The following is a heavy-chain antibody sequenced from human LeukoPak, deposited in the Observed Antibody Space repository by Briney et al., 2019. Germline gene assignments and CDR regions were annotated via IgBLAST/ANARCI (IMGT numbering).Heavy chain of an antibody. D-gene: IGHD5-18*01. CDR3: ARGRSYGFDFDS. CDR2: KYYSGST. V-gene: IGHV4-61*01. Sequence: PSETLSLTCAVSGVSINTCCYYWTWMRQPPGKGLEWIGYKYYSGSTRYNSSLRSRLTISLDTSKNQFSLRQTSVTAADTAVYYCARGRSYGFDFDSWGQGTLVIVSS. CDR1: GVSINTCCYY. J-gene: IGHJ4*02.